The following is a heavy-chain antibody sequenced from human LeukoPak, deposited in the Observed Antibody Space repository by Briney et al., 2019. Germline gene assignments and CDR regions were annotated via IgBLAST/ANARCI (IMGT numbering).Heavy chain of an antibody. J-gene: IGHJ4*02. CDR3: ARGYGSGSYYSCPFDY. D-gene: IGHD3-10*01. V-gene: IGHV3-64*01. Sequence: AGGSLRLSCAASGFIFTNYAMHWVRQAPGKGLEYVSGISSAGGRTYYANSVKGRFTISRDNPKNTLSLQMGSLRAEDMAVYYCARGYGSGSYYSCPFDYWGQGTLVTVSS. CDR2: ISSAGGRT. CDR1: GFIFTNYA.